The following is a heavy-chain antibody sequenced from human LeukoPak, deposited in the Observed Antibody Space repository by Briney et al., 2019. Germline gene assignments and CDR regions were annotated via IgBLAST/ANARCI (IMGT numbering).Heavy chain of an antibody. D-gene: IGHD6-13*01. V-gene: IGHV3-48*01. Sequence: GGSLRLPCAASGFTFSSYSMNWVRQAPGKGLEWVSYISSSSSTIYYADSVKGRFTISRDNAKNSLYLQMNSLRAEDTAVYYCAAARDFDYWGQGTLVTVSS. CDR2: ISSSSSTI. J-gene: IGHJ4*02. CDR1: GFTFSSYS. CDR3: AAARDFDY.